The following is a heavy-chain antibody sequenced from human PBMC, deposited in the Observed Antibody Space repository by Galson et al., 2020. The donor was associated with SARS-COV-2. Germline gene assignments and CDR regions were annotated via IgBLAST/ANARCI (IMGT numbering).Heavy chain of an antibody. CDR2: ISAYNGNT. V-gene: IGHV1-18*01. D-gene: IGHD3-10*01. CDR1: GYTFTSYG. J-gene: IGHJ4*02. Sequence: ASVKVSCKASGYTFTSYGISWVRQAPGQGLEWMGWISAYNGNTNYAQKLQGRVTMTTDTSTSTAYMELRSLRSDDTAVYYCARGNEVLWFGELLYTDGYYFDYWGQGTLVTVSS. CDR3: ARGNEVLWFGELLYTDGYYFDY.